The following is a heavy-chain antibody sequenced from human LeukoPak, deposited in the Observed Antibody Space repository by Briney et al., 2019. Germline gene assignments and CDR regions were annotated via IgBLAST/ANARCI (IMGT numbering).Heavy chain of an antibody. J-gene: IGHJ4*02. Sequence: ASVKVSCKASGGTFNTYAISWVRQAPGQGLEWMGWISAYNGNTNYAQKLQGRVTMTTDTSTSTAYMELRSLRSDDTAVYYCARKWELPYLDYWGQGTLVTVSS. D-gene: IGHD1-26*01. CDR2: ISAYNGNT. V-gene: IGHV1-18*01. CDR3: ARKWELPYLDY. CDR1: GGTFNTYA.